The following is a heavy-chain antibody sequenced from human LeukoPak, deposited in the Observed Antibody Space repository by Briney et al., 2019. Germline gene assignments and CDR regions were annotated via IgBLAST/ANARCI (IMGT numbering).Heavy chain of an antibody. V-gene: IGHV3-23*01. J-gene: IGHJ3*02. Sequence: GGSLRLSCAASGFTFSSYAMSWVRQAPGKGLEWVSAISGSGGSTYYADSVKGRFTISRDNSKNTLCLQMNSLRAEDTAVYYCAKRVVGAPRYFDIWGQGTMVTVSS. D-gene: IGHD1-26*01. CDR2: ISGSGGST. CDR1: GFTFSSYA. CDR3: AKRVVGAPRYFDI.